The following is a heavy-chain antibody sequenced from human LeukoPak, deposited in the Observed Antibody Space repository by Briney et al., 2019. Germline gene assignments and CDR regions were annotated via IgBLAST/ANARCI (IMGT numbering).Heavy chain of an antibody. CDR1: GFTFSSYS. Sequence: PGGSLRLSCAAPGFTFSSYSMNWVRQAPGKGLEWVSYISSSSSTIYYADSVKGRFTISRDNAKNSLYLQMNSLRAEDTAVYYCARDSIVVVPAAINYYYYYMDVWGKGTTVTVSS. V-gene: IGHV3-48*04. CDR2: ISSSSSTI. CDR3: ARDSIVVVPAAINYYYYYMDV. J-gene: IGHJ6*03. D-gene: IGHD2-2*02.